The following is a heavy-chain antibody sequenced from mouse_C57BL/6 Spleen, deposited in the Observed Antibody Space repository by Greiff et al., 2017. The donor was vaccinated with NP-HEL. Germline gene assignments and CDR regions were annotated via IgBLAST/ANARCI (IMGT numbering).Heavy chain of an antibody. CDR2: INPNYGTT. Sequence: EVQLQQSGPELVKPGASVKISCKASGYSFTDYNMNWVKQSNGKSLEWIGVINPNYGTTSYNQKFKGKATLTVDQSSSTVYMQLNSLTSEDSAVYYCAISDGYYPHWYFDVWGTGTTVTVSS. D-gene: IGHD2-3*01. V-gene: IGHV1-39*01. CDR3: AISDGYYPHWYFDV. J-gene: IGHJ1*03. CDR1: GYSFTDYN.